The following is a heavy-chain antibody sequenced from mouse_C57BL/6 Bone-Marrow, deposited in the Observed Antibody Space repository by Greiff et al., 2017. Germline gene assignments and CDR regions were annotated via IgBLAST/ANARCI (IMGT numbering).Heavy chain of an antibody. V-gene: IGHV1-81*01. J-gene: IGHJ1*03. CDR1: GYTFTSYG. Sequence: QVQLQQSGAELARPGASVKLSCKASGYTFTSYGISWVKQRTGQGLEWIGEIYPRSGNTYYNEKFRGKATLTADKSSSTAYIELRSLTSEDSAVYFCARRSIYDGYSWYFDVWGTGTTVTVSS. CDR2: IYPRSGNT. D-gene: IGHD2-3*01. CDR3: ARRSIYDGYSWYFDV.